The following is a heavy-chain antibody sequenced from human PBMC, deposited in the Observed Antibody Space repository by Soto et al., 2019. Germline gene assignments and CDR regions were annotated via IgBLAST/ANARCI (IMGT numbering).Heavy chain of an antibody. CDR3: ARAGGTTVTGLWHFDS. D-gene: IGHD4-17*01. V-gene: IGHV3-33*01. CDR1: GFTFNTYS. Sequence: QVQLVESGGGVVQPGRSLRLSCEASGFTFNTYSLHWVRQPPGKGLEWLAAIWYDGTQKYYADSVKGRFIISRDNSKNTLHLEVNSLRAEHTAVYYCARAGGTTVTGLWHFDSWGQGTLVTVSS. CDR2: IWYDGTQK. J-gene: IGHJ4*02.